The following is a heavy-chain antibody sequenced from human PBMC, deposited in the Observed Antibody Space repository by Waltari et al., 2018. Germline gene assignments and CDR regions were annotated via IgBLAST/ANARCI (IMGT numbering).Heavy chain of an antibody. CDR3: GRPAPSLRLDAFDF. CDR1: GASISSSNYY. Sequence: QLQLQESGPGLVKPSETLSVTCRVSGASISSSNYYWGWIRLPPGKGLEWVATMYYTGSTAYNPPLLSRISSTPGASSNQFALIRKSSAAAASAVIFYGRPAPSLRLDAFDFWGPGTVVTVS. D-gene: IGHD2-15*01. V-gene: IGHV4-39*07. CDR2: MYYTGST. J-gene: IGHJ3*01.